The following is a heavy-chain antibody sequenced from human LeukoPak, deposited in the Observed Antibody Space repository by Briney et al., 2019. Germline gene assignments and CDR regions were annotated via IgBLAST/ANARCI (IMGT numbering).Heavy chain of an antibody. CDR1: GGSISNYYY. V-gene: IGHV3-7*05. CDR3: ARPFTRLVLDAFDI. Sequence: ETLSLTCPVSGGSISNYYYWTWVRQAPGKGLEWVANINQDGSENYYVDSVKGRFTISRDNSKNTLYLQMNSLRAEDTAVYYCARPFTRLVLDAFDIWGQGTMVTVSS. J-gene: IGHJ3*02. CDR2: INQDGSEN. D-gene: IGHD3-9*01.